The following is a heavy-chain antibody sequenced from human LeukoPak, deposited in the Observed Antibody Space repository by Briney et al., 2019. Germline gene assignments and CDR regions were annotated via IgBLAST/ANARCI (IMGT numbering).Heavy chain of an antibody. Sequence: ASVKVSCKASGYTFTSYDINWVRQATGQGLEWMGWMNPNSGNTGYAQKFQGRVTMTRNTSISTAYMELSSLRSEDTAVYYCATGFWGYYDSSGYSLDYWGQGTLVTVSS. CDR1: GYTFTSYD. CDR3: ATGFWGYYDSSGYSLDY. V-gene: IGHV1-8*01. D-gene: IGHD3-22*01. CDR2: MNPNSGNT. J-gene: IGHJ4*02.